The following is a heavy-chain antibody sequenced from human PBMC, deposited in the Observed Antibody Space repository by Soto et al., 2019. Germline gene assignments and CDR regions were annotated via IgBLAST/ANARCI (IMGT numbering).Heavy chain of an antibody. CDR3: AIVKNSPILVVVGAFDI. D-gene: IGHD3-22*01. J-gene: IGHJ3*02. Sequence: SETLSLTCTVSGGFIWGWIRQSPDKGLKWIGYLYNSGRYNYNPSLKSRVTISVDTSKNQFSLKLSSVTAADTAVYYCAIVKNSPILVVVGAFDIWGQGTMVTVSS. CDR1: GGFI. V-gene: IGHV4-59*01. CDR2: LYNSGRY.